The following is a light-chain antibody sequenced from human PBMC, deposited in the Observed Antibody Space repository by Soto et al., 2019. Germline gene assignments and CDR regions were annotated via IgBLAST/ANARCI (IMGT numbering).Light chain of an antibody. CDR3: QQTTTFPLT. V-gene: IGKV1D-12*01. Sequence: DIQMTQSPSSVSASVGDRVTITCRASQGVITWLAWYQQKPGKAPNLLIYTASSLQSGVPSRFSGSGSGTDFTLTISSLQPDDFATYYCQQTTTFPLTFGGGTKVEI. J-gene: IGKJ4*01. CDR1: QGVITW. CDR2: TAS.